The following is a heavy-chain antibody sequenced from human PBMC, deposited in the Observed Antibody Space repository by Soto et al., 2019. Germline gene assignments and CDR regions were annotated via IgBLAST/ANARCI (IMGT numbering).Heavy chain of an antibody. Sequence: QVQLQESGPGLVKPSETLSLTCSVSGGSIGSNYWNWIRQPPGKGLEWIGYSHYSGSANYNPSLRSRVSIPVDTYKSQISLKLNSVTAADTAVYYCARWGFSGIGGFDPWGQGILVIVSS. D-gene: IGHD6-19*01. V-gene: IGHV4-59*08. CDR1: GGSIGSNY. CDR3: ARWGFSGIGGFDP. J-gene: IGHJ5*02. CDR2: SHYSGSA.